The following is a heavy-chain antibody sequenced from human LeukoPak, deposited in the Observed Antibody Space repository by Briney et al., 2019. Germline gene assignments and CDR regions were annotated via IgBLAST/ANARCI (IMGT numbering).Heavy chain of an antibody. J-gene: IGHJ4*02. Sequence: GRSLRLSCAASGFTFSSYGMHWVRQAPGKGLKWVAVISYDGSNKYYADSVKGRFTISRDNSKNTLYLQMNSLRAEDTAVYYCAKSEDYYDSSGYYFVLDYWGQGTLVTVSS. CDR3: AKSEDYYDSSGYYFVLDY. CDR2: ISYDGSNK. V-gene: IGHV3-30*18. D-gene: IGHD3-22*01. CDR1: GFTFSSYG.